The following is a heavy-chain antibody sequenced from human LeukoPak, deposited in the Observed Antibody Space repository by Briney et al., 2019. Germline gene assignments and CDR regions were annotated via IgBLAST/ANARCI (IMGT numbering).Heavy chain of an antibody. CDR1: GYTFTSYA. CDR3: ARGSVLWSGELFLTNWFDP. Sequence: ASVKVSCKASGYTFTSYAMNWVRQAPGQGLEWMGWINTNTGNPTYAQGFTGRFVFSLDTSVSTAYLQISSLKAEDTAVYYCARGSVLWSGELFLTNWFDPWGQGTLVTVSS. CDR2: INTNTGNP. D-gene: IGHD3-10*01. J-gene: IGHJ5*02. V-gene: IGHV7-4-1*02.